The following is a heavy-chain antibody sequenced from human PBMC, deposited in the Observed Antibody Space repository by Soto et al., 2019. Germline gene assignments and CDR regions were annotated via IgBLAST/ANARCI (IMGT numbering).Heavy chain of an antibody. Sequence: GGSLRLSCAASGFTFSNYEINWVRQAPGKGLEWVSYISTSGTTKYYTDSVKGRFTISRDNAKNSLYLQMNSLRAENTAVYYCARSPLSGTFKYYFYAMDVWGQGTTVTVSS. D-gene: IGHD1-26*01. CDR2: ISTSGTTK. V-gene: IGHV3-48*03. CDR3: ARSPLSGTFKYYFYAMDV. J-gene: IGHJ6*02. CDR1: GFTFSNYE.